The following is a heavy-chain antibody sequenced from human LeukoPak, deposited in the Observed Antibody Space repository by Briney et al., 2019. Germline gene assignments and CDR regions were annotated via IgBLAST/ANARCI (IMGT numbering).Heavy chain of an antibody. CDR1: GFTFSSYS. V-gene: IGHV3-53*01. CDR3: ASPLGYSGYDSGRVDY. J-gene: IGHJ4*02. CDR2: IYSGGST. Sequence: GGSLRLSCAASGFTFSSYSMNWVRQAPGKGLEWVSVIYSGGSTYYADSVKGRFTISRDNSKNTVYLQMNSLRAEDTAVYYCASPLGYSGYDSGRVDYWGQGTLVTVSS. D-gene: IGHD5-12*01.